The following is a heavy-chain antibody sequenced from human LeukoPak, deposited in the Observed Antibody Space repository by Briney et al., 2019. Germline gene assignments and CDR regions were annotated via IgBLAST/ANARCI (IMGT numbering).Heavy chain of an antibody. D-gene: IGHD5-24*01. CDR2: ISYDGSNE. CDR1: GFTFSSYW. Sequence: GGSLRLSCAASGFTFSSYWMSWVRQAPGKGLEWVAVISYDGSNEYYADSVKGRFTISRDNSKNTLYLQMSSLRAEDTAVYYCAREMATTETFDCWGQGTLVTVSS. V-gene: IGHV3-30-3*01. CDR3: AREMATTETFDC. J-gene: IGHJ4*02.